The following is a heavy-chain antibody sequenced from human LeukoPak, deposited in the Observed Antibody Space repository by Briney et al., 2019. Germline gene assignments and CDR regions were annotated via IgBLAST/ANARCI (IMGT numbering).Heavy chain of an antibody. D-gene: IGHD3-10*01. V-gene: IGHV3-21*01. J-gene: IGHJ6*03. Sequence: GGSLRLSCAASGFTFSSYSMNWVRQAPGKGLEWVSSISSSSSYIYYADSVKGRFTISRDNAKNSLYLQMNSLRAEDTAVYYCARVLSGRGSLYDYYYYMDVWGKGTTVTISS. CDR3: ARVLSGRGSLYDYYYYMDV. CDR2: ISSSSSYI. CDR1: GFTFSSYS.